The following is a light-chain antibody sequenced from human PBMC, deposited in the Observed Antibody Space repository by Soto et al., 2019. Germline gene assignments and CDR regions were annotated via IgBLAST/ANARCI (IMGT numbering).Light chain of an antibody. J-gene: IGKJ1*01. CDR2: LTS. CDR1: QALNTR. Sequence: NLLTHSSATLSALPGDRVTLSCRASQALNTRLAWYQHKPGQAPRLLIYLTSNRAAGVPARFSAWGSETDFTLTISDLEPEPFAAYYCHQRQSWPRTLGQGTKLDIK. V-gene: IGKV3-11*01. CDR3: HQRQSWPRT.